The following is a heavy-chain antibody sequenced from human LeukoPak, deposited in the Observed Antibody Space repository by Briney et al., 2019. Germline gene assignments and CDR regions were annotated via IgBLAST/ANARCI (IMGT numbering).Heavy chain of an antibody. CDR2: IKQDGSEK. D-gene: IGHD3-22*01. V-gene: IGHV3-7*01. Sequence: GGSLRLSCAASGFTFSSYWMSWVRQAPGKGLEWVANIKQDGSEKYHVDSVKGRFTISRDNAKNSLYLQMNSLRAEDTAVYSCAQAGDSSGYFDYWGQGTLVTVSS. CDR1: GFTFSSYW. CDR3: AQAGDSSGYFDY. J-gene: IGHJ4*02.